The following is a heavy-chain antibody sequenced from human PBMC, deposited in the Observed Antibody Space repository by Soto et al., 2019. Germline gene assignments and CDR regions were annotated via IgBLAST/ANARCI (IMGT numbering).Heavy chain of an antibody. CDR2: INHSGST. CDR3: ARAICRNRGSCYGGLYFDY. D-gene: IGHD2-15*01. CDR1: GGSFSGYY. V-gene: IGHV4-34*01. J-gene: IGHJ4*02. Sequence: SETLSLTCAVYGGSFSGYYWSWIRQPPGKGLEWIGEINHSGSTNYNPSLKSRVTISVDTSKNQFSLKLSSVTAADTAVYYCARAICRNRGSCYGGLYFDYWGQGTLVTVSS.